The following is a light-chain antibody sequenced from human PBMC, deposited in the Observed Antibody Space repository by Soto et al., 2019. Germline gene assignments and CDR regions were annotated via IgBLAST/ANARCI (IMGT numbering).Light chain of an antibody. V-gene: IGKV1-5*03. CDR1: QSISTW. CDR2: QAS. Sequence: DIQMTQSPSTLSASVGDRVTITCRASQSISTWLAWYQQKPGKAPQVLIYQASSLQSGVPSRFSGSGSGTDFTLTISSLQHDDFATYYCQQYYTSSLTFGQGTKVEI. CDR3: QQYYTSSLT. J-gene: IGKJ1*01.